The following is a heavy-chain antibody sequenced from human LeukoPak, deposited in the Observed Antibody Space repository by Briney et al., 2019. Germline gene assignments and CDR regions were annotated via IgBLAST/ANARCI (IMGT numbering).Heavy chain of an antibody. Sequence: SETLSLTCAVSGGSISSNNWWGWVRQPPGKGLEWIGSIYYSGSTYYNPSLKSRVTISVDTSKNQFSLKLNSVTATDTAVYYCARHYGPWGQGTLVTVSS. CDR3: ARHYGP. D-gene: IGHD3-10*01. CDR2: IYYSGST. V-gene: IGHV4-39*01. CDR1: GGSISSNNW. J-gene: IGHJ4*02.